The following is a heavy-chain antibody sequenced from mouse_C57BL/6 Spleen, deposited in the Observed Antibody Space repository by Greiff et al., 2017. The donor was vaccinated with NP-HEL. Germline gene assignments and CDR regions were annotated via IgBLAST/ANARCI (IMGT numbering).Heavy chain of an antibody. V-gene: IGHV1-55*01. D-gene: IGHD4-1*01. CDR3: ARWEPWYFDV. CDR2: IYPGSGST. J-gene: IGHJ1*03. Sequence: QVQLQQPGAELVKPGASVKMSCKASGYTFTSYWITWVKQRPGQGLEWIGDIYPGSGSTNYNEKFKSKATLTVDTSSSTAYMQLSSLTSEDAAVYYCARWEPWYFDVWGTGTTVTVSS. CDR1: GYTFTSYW.